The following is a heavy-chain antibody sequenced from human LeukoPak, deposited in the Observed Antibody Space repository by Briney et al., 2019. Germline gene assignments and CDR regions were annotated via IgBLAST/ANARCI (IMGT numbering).Heavy chain of an antibody. J-gene: IGHJ5*02. CDR3: ARGFDGYPFGWWFDP. CDR2: VSADGSTT. V-gene: IGHV3-74*01. Sequence: GGSLRLSCVVSGFTFSTYWMHWVRQAPGKGLVWVSRVSADGSTTIYADSVKGRFTISSDNSINTVYLQINSLRAEGKAVYYCARGFDGYPFGWWFDPWGQGTLVTVSS. D-gene: IGHD5-24*01. CDR1: GFTFSTYW.